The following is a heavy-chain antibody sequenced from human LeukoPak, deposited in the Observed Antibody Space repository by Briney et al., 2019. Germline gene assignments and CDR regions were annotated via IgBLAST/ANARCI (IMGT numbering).Heavy chain of an antibody. Sequence: GGSLRLSCAASGFTFSDHYMDWVRQAPGKGLEWVSVIYSGGSTYYADSVKGRFTISRDNSKNTLYLQMNSLRAEDTAVYYCARDDGITNWFDPWGQGTLVTVSS. V-gene: IGHV3-66*02. D-gene: IGHD1-14*01. CDR1: GFTFSDHY. CDR2: IYSGGST. CDR3: ARDDGITNWFDP. J-gene: IGHJ5*02.